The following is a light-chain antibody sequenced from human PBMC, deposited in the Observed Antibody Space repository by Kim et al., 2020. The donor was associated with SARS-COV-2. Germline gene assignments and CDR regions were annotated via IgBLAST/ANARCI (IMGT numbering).Light chain of an antibody. CDR3: QQSYNTPLT. J-gene: IGKJ4*01. V-gene: IGKV1-39*01. CDR2: AAS. Sequence: IQVTQSPSSLSASVGDTVTITCRASQIITTYLNWYQQKPGKAPNLLIYAASKLQSGVPSRFRGSGSGTDFTLTISTLQPEDFGTYYCQQSYNTPLTFGGGTKVDIK. CDR1: QIITTY.